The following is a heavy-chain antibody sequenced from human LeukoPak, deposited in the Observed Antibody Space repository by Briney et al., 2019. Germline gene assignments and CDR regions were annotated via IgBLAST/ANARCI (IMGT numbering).Heavy chain of an antibody. CDR3: ARGLYTMIRGVIIY. J-gene: IGHJ4*02. CDR2: MNPNSGNT. V-gene: IGHV1-8*02. CDR1: GYTFTGHY. D-gene: IGHD3-10*01. Sequence: ASVKVSCKASGYTFTGHYMHWVRQAPGQGLEWMGWMNPNSGNTGYAQKFQGRVTMTRNTSISTAYMELSSLRSEDTAVYYCARGLYTMIRGVIIYWGQGTLVTVSS.